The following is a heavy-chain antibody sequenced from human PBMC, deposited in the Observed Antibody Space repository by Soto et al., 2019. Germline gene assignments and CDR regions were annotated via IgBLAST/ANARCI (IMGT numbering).Heavy chain of an antibody. CDR3: ARVSDSRRTPLAY. V-gene: IGHV4-30-4*01. CDR1: GDSINTPHYY. D-gene: IGHD3-22*01. J-gene: IGHJ4*02. Sequence: SETLSLTCTVSGDSINTPHYYWSWIRQSPGKGLEWIGYIYYSGSTYYNPSLKSRVSISVDTSKNQFSLKLTSVTAADTAVYYCARVSDSRRTPLAYWGQGTLVPVSS. CDR2: IYYSGST.